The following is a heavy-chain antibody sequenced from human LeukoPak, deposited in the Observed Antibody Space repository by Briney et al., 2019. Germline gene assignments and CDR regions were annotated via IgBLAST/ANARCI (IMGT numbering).Heavy chain of an antibody. CDR1: GGSISSYY. CDR3: ARHRIAARLDY. D-gene: IGHD6-6*01. J-gene: IGHJ4*02. V-gene: IGHV4-59*08. Sequence: SETLSLTCTVSGGSISSYYWSWIRQPPGKGLEWSGYIYYSGSTNYNPSLKSRVTISVDTSKNQFSLKLSSVTAADTAVYYCARHRIAARLDYWGQGTLVTVSS. CDR2: IYYSGST.